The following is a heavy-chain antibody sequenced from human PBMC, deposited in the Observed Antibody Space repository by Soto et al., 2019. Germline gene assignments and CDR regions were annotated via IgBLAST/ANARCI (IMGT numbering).Heavy chain of an antibody. Sequence: GGSLRLSCTASGFTFGDYAMSWFRQAPGKGLEWVGFIRSKAYGGTTEYAASVKGRFTISRDDSKSIAYLQMNSLKTEDTAVYYCTRDLYSSGWYHSVWGQGTLVTVSS. J-gene: IGHJ4*02. CDR3: TRDLYSSGWYHSV. D-gene: IGHD6-19*01. CDR1: GFTFGDYA. V-gene: IGHV3-49*03. CDR2: IRSKAYGGTT.